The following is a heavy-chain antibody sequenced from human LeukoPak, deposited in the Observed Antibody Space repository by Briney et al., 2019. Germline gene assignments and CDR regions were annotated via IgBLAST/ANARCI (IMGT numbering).Heavy chain of an antibody. CDR1: GYSFTSYW. J-gene: IGHJ4*02. CDR3: ARQGSTSSWYKFDY. D-gene: IGHD6-13*01. Sequence: KPGESLKISCKGSGYSFTSYWIAWVRQMPGKGLEWMGIIYPGDSDTRYSPSFQGQVTISADKSICTAYLQWSSLEASDTAMYYCARQGSTSSWYKFDYWGQGTLVTVSS. V-gene: IGHV5-51*01. CDR2: IYPGDSDT.